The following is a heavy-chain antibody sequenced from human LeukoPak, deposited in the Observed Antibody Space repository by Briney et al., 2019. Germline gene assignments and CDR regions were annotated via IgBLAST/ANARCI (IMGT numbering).Heavy chain of an antibody. D-gene: IGHD5-18*01. V-gene: IGHV3-66*01. J-gene: IGHJ4*02. CDR3: ARGGYSYAPTFDY. Sequence: PGGSLRLSCAASGFTVSSNYMSWVRQAPGKGLEWVSVIYSGGSTYYADSVKGRFTISRDNSKNTLYLQMNSLRAEDTAVYYCARGGYSYAPTFDYWGQGTLVTVSS. CDR2: IYSGGST. CDR1: GFTVSSNY.